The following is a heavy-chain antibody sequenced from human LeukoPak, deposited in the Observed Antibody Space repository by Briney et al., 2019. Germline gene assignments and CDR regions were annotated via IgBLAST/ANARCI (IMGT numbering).Heavy chain of an antibody. CDR2: IYYSGST. CDR3: ARGVYCGGDCYWCDP. D-gene: IGHD2-21*01. Sequence: SETLSLTXTVSGGSISSGDYYWSWIRQPPGKGLEWIGYIYYSGSTYYNPSLKSRVTISVDTSKNQFSLKLSSVTAADTAVYYCARGVYCGGDCYWCDPWGQGTLVTVSS. V-gene: IGHV4-30-4*08. J-gene: IGHJ5*02. CDR1: GGSISSGDYY.